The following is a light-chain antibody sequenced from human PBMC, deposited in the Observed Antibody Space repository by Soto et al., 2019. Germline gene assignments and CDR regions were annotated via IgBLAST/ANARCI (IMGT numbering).Light chain of an antibody. CDR1: SVDVGAYDF. CDR3: SSFTTSHTYV. V-gene: IGLV2-8*01. J-gene: IGLJ1*01. CDR2: VVS. Sequence: QSALPQPPSASGSPGQPVAISCTGTSVDVGAYDFVSGYRQHPGKAPKLLIYVVSGRPSGVPHRFSGSRSGNAASLPISGLQAEDEAYYYCSSFTTSHTYVFGAGTKVTVL.